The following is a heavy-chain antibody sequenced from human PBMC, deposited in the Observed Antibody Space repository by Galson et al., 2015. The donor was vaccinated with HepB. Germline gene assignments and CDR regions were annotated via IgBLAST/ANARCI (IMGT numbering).Heavy chain of an antibody. Sequence: SLRLSCAASGFTFSSYAMSWVRQAPGKGLEWVSAITASGGSTYYADSVKGRFTVSRDNSKNTLYLHMNSLRAEDTALYYCARDFFGSGAISPTDYWGQGIHVTVSS. CDR1: GFTFSSYA. D-gene: IGHD2/OR15-2a*01. V-gene: IGHV3-23*01. CDR3: ARDFFGSGAISPTDY. J-gene: IGHJ4*02. CDR2: ITASGGST.